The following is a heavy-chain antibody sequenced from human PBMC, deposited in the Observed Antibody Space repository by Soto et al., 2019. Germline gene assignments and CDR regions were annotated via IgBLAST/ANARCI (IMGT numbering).Heavy chain of an antibody. Sequence: SDTLSLTFTVSGGSISGYYWSWIRQPPGKGLEWIGYMYNTRRTVYNPSLKSRVTISVDSSKNQFSLKLNSVTAADTAVYYCARDLWGYCGTDCYPLDVWGQGT. D-gene: IGHD2-21*02. CDR2: MYNTRRT. V-gene: IGHV4-59*01. CDR3: ARDLWGYCGTDCYPLDV. CDR1: GGSISGYY. J-gene: IGHJ6*02.